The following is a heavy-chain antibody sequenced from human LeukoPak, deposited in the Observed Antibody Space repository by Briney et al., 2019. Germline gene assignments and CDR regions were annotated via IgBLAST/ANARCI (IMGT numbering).Heavy chain of an antibody. CDR1: GGSISSGGYS. CDR3: ASSIVRGVIISLDY. CDR2: IYHSGST. J-gene: IGHJ4*02. D-gene: IGHD3-10*01. Sequence: SSQTLSLTCAVSGGSISSGGYSWSWIRQPPGKGLEWIGYIYHSGSTYYNPSLKSRVTISVDRSKNQFSLKLSSVTAADTAVYYCASSIVRGVIISLDYWGQGTLVTVSS. V-gene: IGHV4-30-2*01.